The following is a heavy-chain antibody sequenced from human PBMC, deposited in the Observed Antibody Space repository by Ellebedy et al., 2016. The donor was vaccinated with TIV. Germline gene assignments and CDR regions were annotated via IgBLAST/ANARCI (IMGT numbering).Heavy chain of an antibody. V-gene: IGHV3-23*01. CDR2: ISGSGTIT. CDR1: GFSFSNSA. CDR3: AGDIGYPSGDFDY. Sequence: PGGSLRLSCAASGFSFSNSAMSWVRQAPGRGLEWVSSISGSGTITHYADSVRGRFTISRDTSRNTVSLQMNSLRAEDTAVYYCAGDIGYPSGDFDYWGQGTLVTVSS. J-gene: IGHJ4*02. D-gene: IGHD1-26*01.